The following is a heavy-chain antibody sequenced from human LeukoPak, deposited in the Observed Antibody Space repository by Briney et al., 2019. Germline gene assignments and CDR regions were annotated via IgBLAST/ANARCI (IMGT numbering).Heavy chain of an antibody. D-gene: IGHD3-10*01. CDR3: AKSNGYGLVDI. V-gene: IGHV4-38-2*02. CDR1: GYSIISGYY. Sequence: SETLSLTCTVSGYSIISGYYWGWIRQPPGKGLEWIGSIYHNGNTYYNPSLESRVTISVDTSKNQFSLNLSSVTAADTAVYYCAKSNGYGLVDIWGQGTMVTVSS. J-gene: IGHJ3*02. CDR2: IYHNGNT.